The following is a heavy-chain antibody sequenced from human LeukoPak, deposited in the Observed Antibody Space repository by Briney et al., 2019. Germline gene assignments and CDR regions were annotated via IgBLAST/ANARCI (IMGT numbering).Heavy chain of an antibody. D-gene: IGHD3-22*01. J-gene: IGHJ4*02. Sequence: SETLSVTCAVYGGAFSGYYWSWIRQPPAKRREGIGASNHSGSTNYNPSLKSRVTISVDTSKNQFSLKLSSVTAADTAVYYCALMYYSDSSGYYLGYYLDYWGRGTLVTVSS. CDR3: ALMYYSDSSGYYLGYYLDY. CDR1: GGAFSGYY. CDR2: SNHSGST. V-gene: IGHV4-34*01.